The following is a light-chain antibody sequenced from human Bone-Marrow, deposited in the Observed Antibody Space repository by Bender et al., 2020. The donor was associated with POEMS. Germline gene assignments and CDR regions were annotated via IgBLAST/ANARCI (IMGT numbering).Light chain of an antibody. J-gene: IGLJ3*02. V-gene: IGLV3-25*03. CDR1: VLSKEY. CDR2: RDI. CDR3: QSADSSGAYRV. Sequence: SHELTQPPSVSVSPGQTARITCSGDVLSKEYAYWYQQKPGQAPVLVIYRDIKRPSGIPERISGSSSGTIVTLTINGVQAEDEADYYCQSADSSGAYRVFGGGTKLTVL.